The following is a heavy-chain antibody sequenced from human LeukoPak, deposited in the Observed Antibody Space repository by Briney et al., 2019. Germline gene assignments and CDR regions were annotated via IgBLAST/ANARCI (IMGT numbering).Heavy chain of an antibody. CDR2: ITGSGDGT. D-gene: IGHD3-10*01. J-gene: IGHJ4*02. CDR3: AKGGHITMVFHYFDY. Sequence: GGSLRLSCTASGFTFSSYVMRWVRLAPGKGLEWVSTITGSGDGTYYADSVKGRFTISRDNSKNILYPQMNSLRAEDTALYYCAKGGHITMVFHYFDYWGQGTLVTVSS. V-gene: IGHV3-23*01. CDR1: GFTFSSYV.